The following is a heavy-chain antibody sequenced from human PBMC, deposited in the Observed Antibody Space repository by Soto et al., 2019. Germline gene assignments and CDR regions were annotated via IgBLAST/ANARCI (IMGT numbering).Heavy chain of an antibody. J-gene: IGHJ4*02. CDR2: ISGSGGST. V-gene: IGHV3-23*01. CDR3: AKDPSAVAGKGAHFVY. CDR1: GFTFSSYA. Sequence: GGSLRLSCAASGFTFSSYAMSWVRQAPGKGLEWVSAISGSGGSTYYADSVKGRFTISRDNSKNTLYLQMNSLRAEDTAVYYCAKDPSAVAGKGAHFVYWGQGTLVTVSS. D-gene: IGHD6-19*01.